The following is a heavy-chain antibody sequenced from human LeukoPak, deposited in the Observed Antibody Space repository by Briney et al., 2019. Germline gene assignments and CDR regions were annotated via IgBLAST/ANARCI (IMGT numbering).Heavy chain of an antibody. D-gene: IGHD3-3*01. J-gene: IGHJ3*02. CDR1: GYSFTSYW. CDR3: ARHEGFVWSGYYNAFDI. Sequence: NAGESLKISCKGSGYSFTSYWIGWVRQMPGKGLEWMGIIYPGDSDTRYSPSFQGQVTISADKSISTAYLQWSSLKASDTAMYYCARHEGFVWSGYYNAFDIWGQGTMVTVSS. CDR2: IYPGDSDT. V-gene: IGHV5-51*01.